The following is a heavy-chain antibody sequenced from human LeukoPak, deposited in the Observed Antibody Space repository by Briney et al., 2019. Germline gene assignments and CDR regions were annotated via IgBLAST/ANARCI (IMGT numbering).Heavy chain of an antibody. D-gene: IGHD2-2*01. J-gene: IGHJ4*02. CDR3: AKIRGGYQLLWHLWYFDY. CDR1: GFTFSSYG. Sequence: PGGSLRLSCAASGFTFSSYGMHWVRRAPGKGLEWVSAISGSGGSTYYADSVKGRFTISRDNSKNTLYLQMNSLRAEDTAVYYCAKIRGGYQLLWHLWYFDYWGQGTLVTVSS. CDR2: ISGSGGST. V-gene: IGHV3-23*01.